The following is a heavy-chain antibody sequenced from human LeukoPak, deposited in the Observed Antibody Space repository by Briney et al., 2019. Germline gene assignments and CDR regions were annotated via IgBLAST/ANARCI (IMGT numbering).Heavy chain of an antibody. J-gene: IGHJ4*02. V-gene: IGHV3-30*05. CDR2: ISYDGSNK. D-gene: IGHD3-22*01. CDR1: GFTLSNYG. CDR3: ARGNAVVTLYYYDSSGSIDY. Sequence: GGSLRLSCAVSGFTLSNYGMSWVRQAPGKGLEGVAVISYDGSNKYYADSVKGRFTISRDNSKNTLYLQMNSLTAEHTAVYCCARGNAVVTLYYYDSSGSIDYWGQGTLVTVSS.